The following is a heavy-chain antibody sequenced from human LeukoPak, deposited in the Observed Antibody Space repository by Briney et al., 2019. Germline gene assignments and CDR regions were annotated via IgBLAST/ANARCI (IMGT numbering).Heavy chain of an antibody. CDR3: ARDLDYGESSDDY. CDR1: VFTFINYY. Sequence: ASVKVSCKASVFTFINYYMHWVRQAPGQGLEWLGIINLYSGNTHYPQKFQGRVSMTTDTSTSTVYMELSSLRSEDTAVYYCARDLDYGESSDDYWGQGTLVTVSS. V-gene: IGHV1-46*01. CDR2: INLYSGNT. D-gene: IGHD4/OR15-4a*01. J-gene: IGHJ4*02.